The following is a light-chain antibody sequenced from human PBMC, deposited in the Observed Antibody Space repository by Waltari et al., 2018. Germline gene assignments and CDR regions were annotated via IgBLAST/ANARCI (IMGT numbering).Light chain of an antibody. CDR3: QQYDAYALT. CDR1: QSINNW. J-gene: IGKJ3*01. CDR2: QAS. Sequence: DIQLTQSPSTLSASIGDSVTITCRASQSINNWLAWHQQKPEKAPKVLIYQASTLESGVLSRCSGSGSGTEFSLTISSLQPDDFATYYCQQYDAYALTFGPGTTVDVK. V-gene: IGKV1-5*03.